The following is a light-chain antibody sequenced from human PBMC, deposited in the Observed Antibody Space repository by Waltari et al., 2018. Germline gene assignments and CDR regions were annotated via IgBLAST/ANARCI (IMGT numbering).Light chain of an antibody. Sequence: DLQMTQSPSALSASIGDRVTITCRASQSIDIWLAWYQQKPGKPPKNLIYKSSILQSGVPSRFSGSGSGTEFTLTIANPQPDDSAVYYCQQYDYYRTFGQGTKVEV. CDR2: KSS. CDR3: QQYDYYRT. J-gene: IGKJ1*01. V-gene: IGKV1-5*03. CDR1: QSIDIW.